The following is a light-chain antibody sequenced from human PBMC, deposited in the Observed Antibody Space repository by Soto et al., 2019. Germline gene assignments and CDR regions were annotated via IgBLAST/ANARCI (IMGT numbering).Light chain of an antibody. CDR2: DAS. V-gene: IGKV3-11*02. CDR3: QLRSDWLFS. Sequence: EIVLTQSPATLSLSPGERATLSGRASQSIGVYLAWYQQKSGQAPRLLIYDASTRATGIPARFSGSGSGRDFTLTISSLEPEDFAVYYCQLRSDWLFSFGPGTTVDMK. J-gene: IGKJ3*01. CDR1: QSIGVY.